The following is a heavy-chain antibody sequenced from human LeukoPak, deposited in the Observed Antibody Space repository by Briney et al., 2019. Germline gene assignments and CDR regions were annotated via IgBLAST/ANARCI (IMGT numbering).Heavy chain of an antibody. CDR3: ARDPGYYDSSGYLDY. CDR2: IIPIFGTA. J-gene: IGHJ4*02. V-gene: IGHV1-69*05. Sequence: GASVKVSCKASGYTFTGYYMHWVRQAPGQGLEWMGGIIPIFGTANYAQKFQGRVTITTDESTSTAYMELSSLRSEDTAVYYCARDPGYYDSSGYLDYWGQGTLVTVSS. CDR1: GYTFTGYY. D-gene: IGHD3-22*01.